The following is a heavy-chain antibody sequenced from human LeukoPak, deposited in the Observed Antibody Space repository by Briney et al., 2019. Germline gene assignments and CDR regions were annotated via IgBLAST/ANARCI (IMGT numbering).Heavy chain of an antibody. V-gene: IGHV3-21*01. Sequence: PGGSLRLSCAASGFTFSSYSMNWVRQAPGKGLEWVSSISSSSSYIYYADSVKGRFTISRDNAKNSLYLQMNSLRAEDTAVYYCAPGASIAAAGTKGHYFDYWGQGTLATVSS. CDR1: GFTFSSYS. D-gene: IGHD6-13*01. CDR3: APGASIAAAGTKGHYFDY. J-gene: IGHJ4*02. CDR2: ISSSSSYI.